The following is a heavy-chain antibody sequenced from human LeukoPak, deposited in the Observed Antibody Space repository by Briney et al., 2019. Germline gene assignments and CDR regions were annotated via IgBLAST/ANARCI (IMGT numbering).Heavy chain of an antibody. V-gene: IGHV3-49*04. Sequence: GRSLRLSCTISGFIFGDYGFNWVRQAPGKGLEWVGFIRRKAHDWTPQYAASVQGRFTISRDDSKSVAYLQMNTLKIEDTGIYYCTRAGGYDNYLDYWGQGTLVTVSS. CDR3: TRAGGYDNYLDY. D-gene: IGHD5-12*01. CDR2: IRRKAHDWTP. CDR1: GFIFGDYG. J-gene: IGHJ4*02.